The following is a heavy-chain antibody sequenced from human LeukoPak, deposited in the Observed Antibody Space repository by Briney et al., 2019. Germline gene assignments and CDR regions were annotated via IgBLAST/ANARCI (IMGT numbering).Heavy chain of an antibody. CDR1: GFTFSSYA. Sequence: GGSLRLSCAASGFTFSSYAMHWVRQAPGKGLEWAAVISYDGSNKYYADSVKGRFTISRDNSKNTLYLQMNSLRAEDTAVYYCARSNWADAFDIWGQGTMVTVSS. V-gene: IGHV3-30*04. J-gene: IGHJ3*02. CDR2: ISYDGSNK. CDR3: ARSNWADAFDI. D-gene: IGHD7-27*01.